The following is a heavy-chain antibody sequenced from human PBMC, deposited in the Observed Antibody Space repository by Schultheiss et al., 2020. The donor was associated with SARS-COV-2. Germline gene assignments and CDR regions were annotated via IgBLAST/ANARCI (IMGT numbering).Heavy chain of an antibody. Sequence: GGSLRLSCAASGFTFSSYSMNWVRQAPGKGLEWVSYISSSSSYIYYADSVKGRFTISRDNAKNSLYLQMNSLRAEDTAVYYCARRGHYYDSSGYYFDYWGQGTLVTVSS. V-gene: IGHV3-21*05. J-gene: IGHJ4*02. CDR3: ARRGHYYDSSGYYFDY. CDR1: GFTFSSYS. CDR2: ISSSSSYI. D-gene: IGHD3-22*01.